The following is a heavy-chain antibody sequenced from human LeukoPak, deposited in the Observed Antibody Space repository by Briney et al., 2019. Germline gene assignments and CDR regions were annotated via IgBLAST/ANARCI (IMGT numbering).Heavy chain of an antibody. Sequence: GGSLRLSCAASGFTFSSYAMSWVRQAPGKGLEWVSAISGSGGSTYYAASVKGRFTISRDNSKNTMNLQMNSLRAEDTAVYYCAKILSPLTERLLLRRRPVGYFDYWGQGTLVTVSS. D-gene: IGHD3-22*01. V-gene: IGHV3-23*01. CDR3: AKILSPLTERLLLRRRPVGYFDY. J-gene: IGHJ4*02. CDR2: ISGSGGST. CDR1: GFTFSSYA.